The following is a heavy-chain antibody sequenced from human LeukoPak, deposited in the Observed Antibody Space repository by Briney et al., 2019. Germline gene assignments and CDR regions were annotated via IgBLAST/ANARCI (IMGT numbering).Heavy chain of an antibody. Sequence: GGSLRLSCAASGFTFSNAWMSWVRQAPGKGLEWVGRIKSKTDGGTTDYAAPVKGRFTISRDDSKNTLYLQMNSLKTEDTAVYYCTTEGCSGGSCYLGPGLYYFDYWGQGTLVTVSS. CDR1: GFTFSNAW. V-gene: IGHV3-15*01. J-gene: IGHJ4*02. CDR3: TTEGCSGGSCYLGPGLYYFDY. D-gene: IGHD2-15*01. CDR2: IKSKTDGGTT.